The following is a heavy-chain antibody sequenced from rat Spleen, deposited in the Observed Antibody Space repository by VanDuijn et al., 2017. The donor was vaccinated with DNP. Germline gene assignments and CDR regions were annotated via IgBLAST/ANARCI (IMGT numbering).Heavy chain of an antibody. CDR3: ARRTSDWFPDY. CDR1: GFTFSDYA. Sequence: EVQLVESGGGLVQPGRSLKLSCAASGFTFSDYAMAWVRQAPKKGLEWVATISYDGSRTYYRDSVKGRFTISRDNAKSTLYLQMDSLRSEDTATYYCARRTSDWFPDYWGQGVMVTVSS. D-gene: IGHD1-6*01. CDR2: ISYDGSRT. J-gene: IGHJ2*01. V-gene: IGHV5-17*01.